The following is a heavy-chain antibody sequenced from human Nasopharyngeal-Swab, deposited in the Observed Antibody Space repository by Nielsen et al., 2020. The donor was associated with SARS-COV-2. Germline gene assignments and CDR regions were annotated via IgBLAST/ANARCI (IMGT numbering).Heavy chain of an antibody. D-gene: IGHD3-22*01. J-gene: IGHJ6*02. V-gene: IGHV3-33*01. CDR3: ARGTCDSSGWRPGMDV. Sequence: WIRQPPGKGLEWVAVIWYDGSNKYHADSVKGRFTISRDNSKNTLYLQMNSLRAEDTAVYYCARGTCDSSGWRPGMDVWGQGTTVTVSS. CDR2: IWYDGSNK.